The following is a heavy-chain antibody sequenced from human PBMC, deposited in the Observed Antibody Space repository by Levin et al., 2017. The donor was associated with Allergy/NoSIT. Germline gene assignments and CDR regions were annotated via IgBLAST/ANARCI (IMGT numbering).Heavy chain of an antibody. V-gene: IGHV3-21*01. CDR3: ARDRWQNPLVGGVIMDY. J-gene: IGHJ4*02. D-gene: IGHD3-10*01. Sequence: GGSLRLSCAASGFTFSSYTMNWVRQAPGKGLEWVSSIGSRGTYIYYADSMKGRFTISRDNSKNSLFLQMNSLRAEDTAVYYCARDRWQNPLVGGVIMDYWGQGTLVTVSS. CDR2: IGSRGTYI. CDR1: GFTFSSYT.